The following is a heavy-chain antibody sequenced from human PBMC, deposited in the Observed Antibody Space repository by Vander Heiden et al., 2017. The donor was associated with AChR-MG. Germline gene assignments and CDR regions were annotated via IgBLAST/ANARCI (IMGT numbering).Heavy chain of an antibody. Sequence: QVQLVQSGAEVKKPGASVKVSCKASGYTFTSYYMHWVRQAPGQGLEWIGIINPSGGSTSYAQKFQGRVTMTRDTSTSTVYMELSSLRSEDTAVYYCARGTGELYCSGGSCNPPAIDYWGQGTLVTVSS. V-gene: IGHV1-46*01. J-gene: IGHJ4*02. D-gene: IGHD2-15*01. CDR1: GYTFTSYY. CDR3: ARGTGELYCSGGSCNPPAIDY. CDR2: INPSGGST.